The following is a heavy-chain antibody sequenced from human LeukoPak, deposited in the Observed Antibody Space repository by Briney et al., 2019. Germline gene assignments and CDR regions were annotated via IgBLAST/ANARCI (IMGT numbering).Heavy chain of an antibody. Sequence: GRSLRLSCAASGFTFSSYGMHWVRQAPGKGLEWVAVISYDGSNKYYADSVKGRFTISRDNSKNTLYLQMNSLRAEDTAVYYCAKDMVLGELFYYYGMDVWGQGTTVTVSS. CDR1: GFTFSSYG. CDR2: ISYDGSNK. D-gene: IGHD3-10*01. V-gene: IGHV3-30*18. J-gene: IGHJ6*02. CDR3: AKDMVLGELFYYYGMDV.